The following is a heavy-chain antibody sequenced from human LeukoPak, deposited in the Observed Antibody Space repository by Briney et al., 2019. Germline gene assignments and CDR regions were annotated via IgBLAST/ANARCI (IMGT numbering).Heavy chain of an antibody. J-gene: IGHJ4*02. CDR2: IYPGDSDT. Sequence: GESLKISCRGSEYSFTSYWIGWVRQMPGKGLEWKGIIYPGDSDTRYSPSFQGQVTISADKSISTAYLQWSSLKASYTAMYYCARLDYYDSSGPGSLGYWGQGILVTVSS. V-gene: IGHV5-51*01. D-gene: IGHD3-22*01. CDR1: EYSFTSYW. CDR3: ARLDYYDSSGPGSLGY.